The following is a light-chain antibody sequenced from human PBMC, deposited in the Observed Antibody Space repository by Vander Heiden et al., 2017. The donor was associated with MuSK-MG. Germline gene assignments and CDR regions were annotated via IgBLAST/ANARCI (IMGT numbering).Light chain of an antibody. CDR2: SYN. J-gene: IGLJ2*01. Sequence: QSVLTQPPSASGTPGQRVTIPFSGTSSNIGSHNFNWSHQLPGTAPHLLIFSYNQRPPAVPYRFSASKSGTSASPATSWLQSEDEADYYCAASDSSRRGVVFGGGTKLTVL. CDR3: AASDSSRRGVV. CDR1: SSNIGSHN. V-gene: IGLV1-44*01.